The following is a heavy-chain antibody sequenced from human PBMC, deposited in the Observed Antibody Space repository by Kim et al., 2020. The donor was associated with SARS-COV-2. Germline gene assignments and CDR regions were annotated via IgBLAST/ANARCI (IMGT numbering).Heavy chain of an antibody. Sequence: SETLSLTCTVSGGSISSSSYYWGWIRQPPGKGLEWIGSIYYSGSTYYNPSLKSRVTISVDTSKNQFSLKLSSVTAADTAVYYCARITYSSGWYDPYYFDYWGQGTLVTVSS. D-gene: IGHD6-19*01. J-gene: IGHJ4*02. CDR1: GGSISSSSYY. CDR3: ARITYSSGWYDPYYFDY. CDR2: IYYSGST. V-gene: IGHV4-39*01.